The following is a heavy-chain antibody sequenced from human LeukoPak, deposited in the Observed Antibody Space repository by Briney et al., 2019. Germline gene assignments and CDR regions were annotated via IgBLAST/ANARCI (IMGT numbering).Heavy chain of an antibody. V-gene: IGHV1-18*04. Sequence: ASVKVSCKASGYTFTGYYMHWVRQAPGQGLEWMGWISAYNGNTNYAQKLQSRVTMTTDTSTSTAYMELRSLRSDDTAVYYCARDWRKWELVSYYWGQGTLVTVSS. CDR3: ARDWRKWELVSYY. CDR1: GYTFTGYY. CDR2: ISAYNGNT. J-gene: IGHJ4*02. D-gene: IGHD1-26*01.